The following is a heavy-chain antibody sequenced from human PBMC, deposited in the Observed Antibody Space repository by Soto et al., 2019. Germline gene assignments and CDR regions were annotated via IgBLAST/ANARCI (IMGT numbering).Heavy chain of an antibody. V-gene: IGHV1-18*01. J-gene: IGHJ5*02. CDR3: ARDTMVRGVNWFDP. Sequence: ASVKVSCKASGYTFTSYGISWVRQAPGQGLEWMGWISAYNGNTNYAQKLQGRVTMTTDTSTSTAYMELRSLRSDDTAVYYCARDTMVRGVNWFDPWGQGTLVTVPQ. CDR1: GYTFTSYG. D-gene: IGHD3-10*01. CDR2: ISAYNGNT.